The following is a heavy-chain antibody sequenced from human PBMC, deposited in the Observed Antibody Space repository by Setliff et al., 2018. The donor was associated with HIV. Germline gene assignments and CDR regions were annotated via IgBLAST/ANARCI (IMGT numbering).Heavy chain of an antibody. D-gene: IGHD6-13*01. CDR2: IKQDGSEK. V-gene: IGHV3-7*03. CDR3: AALGYSSTWNY. CDR1: GFTFSSYW. Sequence: GGSLRLSCAASGFTFSSYWMSWVRQAPGKGLEWVANIKQDGSEKYYVDSVKGRFTISRDNAKNSLYLQMDSLRAEDTAFYYCAALGYSSTWNYWGQGTLVTVS. J-gene: IGHJ4*02.